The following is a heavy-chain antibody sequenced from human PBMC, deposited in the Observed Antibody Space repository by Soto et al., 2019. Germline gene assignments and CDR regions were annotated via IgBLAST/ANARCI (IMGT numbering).Heavy chain of an antibody. J-gene: IGHJ3*02. Sequence: EVQLVESGGGLVQPGRSLRLSCTASGFTFGDYAMSWFRQAPGKGLEWVGFIRSKAYGGTTEYAASVKGRFTISRDDSKSIAYLQMNSLKTEDTAVYYCTRDHKIVVVPAAMLVSSHDAFDIWGQGTMVTVSS. V-gene: IGHV3-49*03. CDR3: TRDHKIVVVPAAMLVSSHDAFDI. CDR2: IRSKAYGGTT. CDR1: GFTFGDYA. D-gene: IGHD2-2*01.